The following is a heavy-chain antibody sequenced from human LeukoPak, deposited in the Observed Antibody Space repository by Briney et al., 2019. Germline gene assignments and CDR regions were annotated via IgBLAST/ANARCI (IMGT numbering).Heavy chain of an antibody. CDR1: GFTFSSYA. CDR2: ISYDGSNK. D-gene: IGHD3-3*01. J-gene: IGHJ4*02. V-gene: IGHV3-30-3*01. CDR3: ARSGRYEFWSGYLNPGPFDY. Sequence: GRSLRHSCAASGFTFSSYAMHWVRQAPGKGLEWVAVISYDGSNKYYADSVKGRFTISRDSSKNTLYLQMNSLRAEDTAVYYCARSGRYEFWSGYLNPGPFDYWGQGTLVTVSS.